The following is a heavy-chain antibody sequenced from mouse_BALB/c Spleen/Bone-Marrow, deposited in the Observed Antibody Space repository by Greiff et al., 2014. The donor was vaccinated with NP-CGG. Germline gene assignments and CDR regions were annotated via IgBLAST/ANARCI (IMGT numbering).Heavy chain of an antibody. J-gene: IGHJ4*01. CDR3: ARHRDAMDY. D-gene: IGHD3-3*01. Sequence: DVQLVESGGDLVKPGGSLKLSCAASGFTFSSYGMSWVRQTPDKRLEWVATISSGGSYTYYPDSVKGRFTISRDNAKNTLYLQMSSLKSEDTAMYYCARHRDAMDYWGQGTSVTVSS. CDR1: GFTFSSYG. V-gene: IGHV5-6*01. CDR2: ISSGGSYT.